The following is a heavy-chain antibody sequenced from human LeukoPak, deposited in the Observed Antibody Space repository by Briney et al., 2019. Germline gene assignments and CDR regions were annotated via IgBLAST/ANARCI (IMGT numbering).Heavy chain of an antibody. J-gene: IGHJ3*02. Sequence: SETLSLTCTVSGGSISSYYWSWIRQPPGKGLEWIGYIPYSGSPNYNPSLKSRPSLSVDTSKNQFSLKLSSVTAADTAVYYCAKSNGYGLVDIWGQGTMVTVSS. V-gene: IGHV4-59*12. CDR1: GGSISSYY. D-gene: IGHD3-10*01. CDR3: AKSNGYGLVDI. CDR2: IPYSGSP.